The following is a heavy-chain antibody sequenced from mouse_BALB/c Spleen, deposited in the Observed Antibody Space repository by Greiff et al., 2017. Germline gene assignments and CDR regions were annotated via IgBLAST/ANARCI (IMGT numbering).Heavy chain of an antibody. CDR1: GFSLTGYG. CDR3: ARDGQCDGSSCYDLDY. Sequence: QVQLKQSGPGLVAPSQSLSITCTVSGFSLTGYGVHWVRQPPGKGLEWLGMIWGDGSTDYNSALKSRLSISKDNSTSQVILKMNSLQTDDTARYYYARDGQCDGSSCYDLDYWGQGTTLTVSS. J-gene: IGHJ2*01. V-gene: IGHV2-6-7*01. CDR2: IWGDGST. D-gene: IGHD1-1*01.